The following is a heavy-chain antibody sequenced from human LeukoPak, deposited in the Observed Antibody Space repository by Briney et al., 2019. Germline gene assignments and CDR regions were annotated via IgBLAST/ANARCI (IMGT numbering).Heavy chain of an antibody. D-gene: IGHD4-23*01. CDR1: GDSLSGYY. Sequence: SETLSLTCIVSGDSLSGYYWNWIRQPPGKGLEWIGYTHHSGNTLYNPSLKSRVTTSVDTSKNQFSLSLRSVTAADTAVYYCATLTTVVTAYYFDYWGQGTLVTVSS. V-gene: IGHV4-59*08. CDR3: ATLTTVVTAYYFDY. J-gene: IGHJ4*02. CDR2: THHSGNT.